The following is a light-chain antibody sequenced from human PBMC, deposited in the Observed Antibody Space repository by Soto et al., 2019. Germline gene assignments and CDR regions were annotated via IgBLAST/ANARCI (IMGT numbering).Light chain of an antibody. CDR3: SSYTSSSTLV. Sequence: QSVLTQPASVSGSPGQSITISCTGTSDDVGGYNYVSWYQQHPGKAPKLLIYGVSDRPSGVSNRFSASRSGNAASLTISGLQAEDEGDYYCSSYTSSSTLVFGTGTKVTV. CDR1: SDDVGGYNY. V-gene: IGLV2-14*03. J-gene: IGLJ1*01. CDR2: GVS.